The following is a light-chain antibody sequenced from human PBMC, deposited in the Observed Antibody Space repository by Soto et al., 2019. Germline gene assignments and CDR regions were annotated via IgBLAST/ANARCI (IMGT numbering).Light chain of an antibody. J-gene: IGLJ2*01. CDR1: SSDVGGYNY. Sequence: QSALTQPASVSGSPGQSITISCPGTSSDVGGYNYVSWYQQHPGKAPKLMIYEVSNRPSGVSNRFSGSKSGNTASLTISGLQAEDDADYYCSSYTSSSTRVVFGGGTKLPV. V-gene: IGLV2-14*01. CDR3: SSYTSSSTRVV. CDR2: EVS.